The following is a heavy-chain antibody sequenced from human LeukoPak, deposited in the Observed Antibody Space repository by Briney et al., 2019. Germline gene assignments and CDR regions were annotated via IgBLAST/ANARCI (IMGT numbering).Heavy chain of an antibody. CDR3: AREVRSSSWFGAWYYYYYMDV. D-gene: IGHD6-13*01. CDR1: GGSISSSSYH. V-gene: IGHV4-39*07. CDR2: IYYSGST. J-gene: IGHJ6*03. Sequence: SETLSLTCTVSGGSISSSSYHWGWIRQPPGKGLEWIGSIYYSGSTYYNPSLKSRVTISVDTSKNQFSLKLSSVTAADTAVYYCAREVRSSSWFGAWYYYYYMDVWGKGTTVTISS.